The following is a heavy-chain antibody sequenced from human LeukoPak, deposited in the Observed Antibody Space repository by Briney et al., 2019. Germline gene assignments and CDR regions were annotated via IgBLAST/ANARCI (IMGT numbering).Heavy chain of an antibody. V-gene: IGHV1-69*04. CDR3: AKDLLGGWYVRYYFDY. J-gene: IGHJ4*02. D-gene: IGHD6-19*01. CDR1: GGTFSSYA. CDR2: IIPILGIA. Sequence: SVEVSCKASGGTFSSYAISWVRQAPGQGLEWMGRIIPILGIANYAQKFQGRVTITADKSTSTAYMELNSLRAEDTAVYYCAKDLLGGWYVRYYFDYWGQGTLVTVSS.